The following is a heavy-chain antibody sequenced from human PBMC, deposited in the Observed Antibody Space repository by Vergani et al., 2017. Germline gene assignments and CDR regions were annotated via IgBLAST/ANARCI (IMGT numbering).Heavy chain of an antibody. V-gene: IGHV1-3*01. D-gene: IGHD6-6*01. CDR1: GYTFTSYA. J-gene: IGHJ4*02. CDR3: ARGSSFSVDY. Sequence: QVQLVQSGAEVKKPGASVKVSCKASGYTFTSYAMHWVRQAPGQRLEWMGWINAGNGNTKYSQKLQGRVTITRDTSASTAYMELSSLRSEDTAVYYCARGSSFSVDYWGQGTLVTVSS. CDR2: INAGNGNT.